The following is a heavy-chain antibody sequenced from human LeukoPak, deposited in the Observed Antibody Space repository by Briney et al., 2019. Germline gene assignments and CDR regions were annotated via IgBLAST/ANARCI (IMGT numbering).Heavy chain of an antibody. J-gene: IGHJ4*02. D-gene: IGHD2-15*01. V-gene: IGHV1-3*03. CDR3: ARDLDCNGGSCYGAPGY. CDR1: GYTFTSYA. Sequence: ASVKVSCKPSGYTFTSYAMHWVRQAPGQRLEWMGWINADNGKTKYSQDFQGRVTITRDTSASTAYMELSSLRSEDMAVYYCARDLDCNGGSCYGAPGYWGQGTLVTVSS. CDR2: INADNGKT.